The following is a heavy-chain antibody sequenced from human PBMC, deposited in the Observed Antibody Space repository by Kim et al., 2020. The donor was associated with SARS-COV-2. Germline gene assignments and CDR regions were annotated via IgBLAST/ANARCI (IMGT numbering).Heavy chain of an antibody. Sequence: GGSLRLSCAASGFTVSSNYMSWVRQAPGKGLEWVSVIYSGGSTYYADSVKGRFTISRDNSKNTLYLQMNSLRAEDTAVYYCAASSIAALRGFDYWGQGTLVTVSS. CDR1: GFTVSSNY. J-gene: IGHJ4*02. CDR2: IYSGGST. D-gene: IGHD6-6*01. V-gene: IGHV3-53*01. CDR3: AASSIAALRGFDY.